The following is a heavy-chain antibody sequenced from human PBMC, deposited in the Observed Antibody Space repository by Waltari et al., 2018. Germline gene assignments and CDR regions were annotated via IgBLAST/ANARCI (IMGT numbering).Heavy chain of an antibody. CDR1: GYRFTDYY. J-gene: IGHJ4*02. CDR3: ATTYSSAWNFHY. Sequence: VHLVQSGAEVKKPGAALKVSCQASGYRFTDYYLHWARQAPGQGLEWMGWINPRSGATLYAQKLQGGDTMTRDTSISAAYMELISLKSDDTSVFCCATTYSSAWNFHYWGQGTLVAVSS. D-gene: IGHD6-19*01. CDR2: INPRSGAT. V-gene: IGHV1-2*02.